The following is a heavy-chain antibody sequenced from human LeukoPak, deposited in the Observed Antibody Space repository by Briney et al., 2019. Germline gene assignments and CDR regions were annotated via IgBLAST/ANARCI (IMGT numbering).Heavy chain of an antibody. Sequence: GGSLRLSCAASGFTLSGSPILWVRQASGKGLEWVGRIRSKADNYATAYAASVQGRCTISRDDSKNTAYLQLNSLKIEDTAVYYCTQFNYWGQGALVTVSS. CDR3: TQFNY. J-gene: IGHJ4*02. D-gene: IGHD5-24*01. CDR2: IRSKADNYAT. V-gene: IGHV3-73*01. CDR1: GFTLSGSP.